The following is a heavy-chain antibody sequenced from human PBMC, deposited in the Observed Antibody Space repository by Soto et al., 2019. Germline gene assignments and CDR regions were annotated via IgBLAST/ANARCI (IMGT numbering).Heavy chain of an antibody. CDR3: AVDYGGLFDY. V-gene: IGHV3-30-3*01. CDR1: GFTFSSYA. D-gene: IGHD4-17*01. Sequence: QVPLVESGGGVVQPGRSLRLSCAASGFTFSSYAMHWVRQAPGKGLEWVAVISYDGSNKYYADSVKGRFTISRDNSKNTLYLQMNSLRAEDTAVYYCAVDYGGLFDYWGQGTLVTVSS. J-gene: IGHJ4*02. CDR2: ISYDGSNK.